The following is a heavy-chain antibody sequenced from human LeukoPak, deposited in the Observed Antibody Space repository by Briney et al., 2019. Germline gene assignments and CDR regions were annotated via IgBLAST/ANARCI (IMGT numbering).Heavy chain of an antibody. CDR2: ISYDGSNK. CDR1: GFTFSSYG. D-gene: IGHD6-13*01. V-gene: IGHV3-30*18. Sequence: GGSLRLSCAASGFTFSSYGMHWVRQAPGKGLEWVAVISYDGSNKYYADSVKGRFTISRDNSKNTLYLQMNSLRAEDTAVYYCAKGLIAAAGPSDYWGQGTLVTVSS. CDR3: AKGLIAAAGPSDY. J-gene: IGHJ4*02.